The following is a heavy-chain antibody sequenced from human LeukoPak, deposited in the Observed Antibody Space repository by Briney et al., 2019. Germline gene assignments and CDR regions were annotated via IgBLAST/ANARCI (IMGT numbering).Heavy chain of an antibody. CDR3: ARDTYYYDSSGPVFDY. D-gene: IGHD3-22*01. J-gene: IGHJ4*02. CDR1: GGSISSGSYY. V-gene: IGHV4-61*01. Sequence: SETLSLTCTVSGGSISSGSYYWSWIRQPPGKGLEWIGYIYYSGSTNYNPSLKSRVTISVDTSKNQFSLKLSSVTAADTAVYYCARDTYYYDSSGPVFDYWGQGTLVTVSS. CDR2: IYYSGST.